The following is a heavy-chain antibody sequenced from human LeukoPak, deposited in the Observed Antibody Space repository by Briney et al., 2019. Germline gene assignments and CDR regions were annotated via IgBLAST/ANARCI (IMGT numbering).Heavy chain of an antibody. J-gene: IGHJ6*02. Sequence: GGSLRLSCAASGFTFSTYAMSWVRQAPGKGLEWVSAISGSGGSTYYADSVKGRFTISRDNSKNTLYLQMNSLRAEDTAVYYCAKDVAGRSLERLFKASNYYYGMDVWGQGATVTVSS. CDR2: ISGSGGST. V-gene: IGHV3-23*01. D-gene: IGHD3-3*01. CDR3: AKDVAGRSLERLFKASNYYYGMDV. CDR1: GFTFSTYA.